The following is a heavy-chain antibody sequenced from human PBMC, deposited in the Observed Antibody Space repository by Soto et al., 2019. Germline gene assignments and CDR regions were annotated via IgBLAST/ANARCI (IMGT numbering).Heavy chain of an antibody. CDR3: ACSFNAYCSSTSCYRGGDYYGMDV. CDR1: GGTFSSYA. V-gene: IGHV1-69*06. CDR2: IIPIFGTA. D-gene: IGHD2-2*01. Sequence: QVQLAQSGAEVKKPGSSVKVSCKASGGTFSSYAISWVRQAPGQGLEWMGGIIPIFGTANYAQKFQGRVTITADKSTSTANMELSSLRSEDTAVYYCACSFNAYCSSTSCYRGGDYYGMDVWGQGTTVTVSS. J-gene: IGHJ6*02.